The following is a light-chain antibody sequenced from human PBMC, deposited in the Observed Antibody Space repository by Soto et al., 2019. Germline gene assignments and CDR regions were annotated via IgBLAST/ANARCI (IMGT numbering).Light chain of an antibody. J-gene: IGKJ4*01. CDR3: QQYGSSPLT. V-gene: IGKV3-20*01. Sequence: EIVLTQSPGTLSLSPGERATLSCRASQTVRNNYLAWYQQKPGQAPRLLIYDASSRATGIPDRFSGGGSGTDFTLTINRLEPEDFAVYYCQQYGSSPLTFGRGTKVDIK. CDR1: QTVRNNY. CDR2: DAS.